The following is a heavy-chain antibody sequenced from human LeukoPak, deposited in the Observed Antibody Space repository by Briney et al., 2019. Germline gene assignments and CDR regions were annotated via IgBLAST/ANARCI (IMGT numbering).Heavy chain of an antibody. CDR3: ARDLVVGDYGDGY. CDR1: GYTFTGYY. J-gene: IGHJ4*02. Sequence: GASVKVSRKASGYTFTGYYMHWVRQAPGQGLEWMGWINPNSGGTNYAQKFQGRVTMTRDTSISTAYMELSRLRSDDTAVYYCARDLVVGDYGDGYWGQGTLVTVSS. CDR2: INPNSGGT. V-gene: IGHV1-2*02. D-gene: IGHD4-17*01.